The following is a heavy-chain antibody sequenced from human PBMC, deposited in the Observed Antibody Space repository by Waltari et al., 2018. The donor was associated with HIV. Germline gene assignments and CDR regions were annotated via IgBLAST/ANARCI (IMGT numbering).Heavy chain of an antibody. CDR2: IKSKTDGGTT. CDR1: GFTFSNAW. V-gene: IGHV3-15*01. Sequence: EVQLVESGGGLVKPGGSLRLSCGASGFTFSNAWMSWVRQAPWKGLEWVGRIKSKTDGGTTDYAAPVKGRFTISRDDSKNTLYLQMNSLKTEDTAVYYCTTGSWYPFDVFDIWGQGTMVTVSS. D-gene: IGHD6-13*01. CDR3: TTGSWYPFDVFDI. J-gene: IGHJ3*02.